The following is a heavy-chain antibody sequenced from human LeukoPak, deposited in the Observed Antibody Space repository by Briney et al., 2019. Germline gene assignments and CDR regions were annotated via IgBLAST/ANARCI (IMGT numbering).Heavy chain of an antibody. J-gene: IGHJ4*02. D-gene: IGHD2-2*03. CDR1: GFTFSDYG. CDR2: LSPHANYE. V-gene: IGHV3-33*01. Sequence: GGSLRLSCAASGFTFSDYGIHWVRQAPGKGLEWVAVLSPHANYEYYADSVQGRFTMSRDDSKNTVYLLMNSLTDEETAVYYCARDWIDRSLDYWGRGTLVTVSS. CDR3: ARDWIDRSLDY.